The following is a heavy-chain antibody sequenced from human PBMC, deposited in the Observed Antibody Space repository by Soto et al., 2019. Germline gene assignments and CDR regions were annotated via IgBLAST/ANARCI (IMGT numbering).Heavy chain of an antibody. V-gene: IGHV1-69*13. CDR1: GDTFSSYA. CDR2: IIPIFGTA. J-gene: IGHJ6*02. CDR3: ARTYYYDSSAKTNYFDYSGMDV. D-gene: IGHD3-22*01. Sequence: GASVKVSCKASGDTFSSYAISWVRQAPGQGLEWMGGIIPIFGTANYAQKFQGRVTITADESTSTAYMELSSLRSEDTAVYYCARTYYYDSSAKTNYFDYSGMDVWGQGTTVTVSS.